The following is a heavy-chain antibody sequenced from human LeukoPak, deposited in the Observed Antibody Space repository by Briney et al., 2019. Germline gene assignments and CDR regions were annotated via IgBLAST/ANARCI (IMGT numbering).Heavy chain of an antibody. CDR2: IYYSGST. V-gene: IGHV4-39*01. CDR3: ARGGYYYGSGSHNWFDP. J-gene: IGHJ5*02. D-gene: IGHD3-10*01. Sequence: PSETLSLTCTVSGGSISSSSYYWGWIRQPPGKGLEWIGSIYYSGSTYHNPSLKSRVTISVDTSKNQFSLKLSSVTAADTAVYYCARGGYYYGSGSHNWFDPWGQGTLVTVSS. CDR1: GGSISSSSYY.